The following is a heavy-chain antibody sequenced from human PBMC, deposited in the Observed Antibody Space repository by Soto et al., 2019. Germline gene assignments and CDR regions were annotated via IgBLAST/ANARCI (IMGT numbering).Heavy chain of an antibody. CDR3: TTAMGGSTNLPGRY. CDR2: IKSKTDGGTT. Sequence: PGGSLRLSCAASGFTFSNAWMSWVRQAPGKGPEWVGRIKSKTDGGTTDYAAPVKGRFTISRDDPKNTLYLQMNSLKTEDTAVYYSTTAMGGSTNLPGRYWGQGTLVTVSS. CDR1: GFTFSNAW. D-gene: IGHD3-10*01. J-gene: IGHJ4*02. V-gene: IGHV3-15*01.